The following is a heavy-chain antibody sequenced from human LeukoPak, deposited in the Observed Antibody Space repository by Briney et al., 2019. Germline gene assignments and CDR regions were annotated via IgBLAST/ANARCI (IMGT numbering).Heavy chain of an antibody. CDR1: GFTFSSYS. J-gene: IGHJ5*02. Sequence: GGSLRLSCAASGFTFSSYSMNWVRQAPGKGLEGGSYISSSSSTIYYADSVKGRFTISRDNAKNSLYLQMNSLRAEDTAVYYCARDKDYLNWFDPWGQGTLVTVSS. V-gene: IGHV3-48*04. CDR2: ISSSSSTI. D-gene: IGHD4-11*01. CDR3: ARDKDYLNWFDP.